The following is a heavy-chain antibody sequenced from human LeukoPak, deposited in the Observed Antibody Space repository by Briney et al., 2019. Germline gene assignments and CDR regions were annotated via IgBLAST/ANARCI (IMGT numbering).Heavy chain of an antibody. CDR2: ISSSGITI. CDR3: VRDLCSGDSCSDY. V-gene: IGHV3-48*03. J-gene: IGHJ4*02. Sequence: GGSLRLSCAASGSTFSTYEMNWVRQAPGKGLEWLSYISSSGITIYYADSVKGRFTISRDNAKNSLYPQMNSLRAEDTAVYYCVRDLCSGDSCSDYWGQGTLVTVSS. CDR1: GSTFSTYE. D-gene: IGHD2-15*01.